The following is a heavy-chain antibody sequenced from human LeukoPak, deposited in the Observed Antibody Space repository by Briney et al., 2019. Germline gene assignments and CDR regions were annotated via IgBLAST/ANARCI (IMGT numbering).Heavy chain of an antibody. CDR2: TNPNSGGT. V-gene: IGHV1-2*02. CDR3: AVDQGLPVEFDY. Sequence: ASVKVSCKASGYTFTGYYMHWVRQAPGQGLEWMGWTNPNSGGTNYAQKFQGRVTMTRDTSISTAYMELSRLRSDDTAVYYCAVDQGLPVEFDYWGQGTLVTVSS. J-gene: IGHJ4*02. CDR1: GYTFTGYY. D-gene: IGHD6-25*01.